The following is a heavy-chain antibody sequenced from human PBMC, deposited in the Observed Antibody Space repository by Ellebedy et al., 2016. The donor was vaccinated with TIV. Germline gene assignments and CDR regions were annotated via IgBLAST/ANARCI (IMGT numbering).Heavy chain of an antibody. CDR2: ISSSSSYI. J-gene: IGHJ6*02. Sequence: GESLKISCAASGFTFTNYAMSWVRQAPGKGLEWVSSISSSSSYIYYADSVKGRFTISRDNAKNSLYLQMNSLRAEDTAVYYCARDNGPYGMDVWGQGTTVTVSS. V-gene: IGHV3-21*01. CDR1: GFTFTNYA. CDR3: ARDNGPYGMDV.